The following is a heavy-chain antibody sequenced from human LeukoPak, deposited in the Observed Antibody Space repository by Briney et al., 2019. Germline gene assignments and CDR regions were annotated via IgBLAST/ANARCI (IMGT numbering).Heavy chain of an antibody. V-gene: IGHV3-30*04. D-gene: IGHD1-1*01. J-gene: IGHJ4*02. Sequence: SGRSLRLSCAASGFTFSSYAMHWVRQAPGKGLEWVAVISYDGSNKYYADSVKGRFTISRDNSKNTLYLQMNSLRAEDTAVYYCARNDLGYWGQGTLVTVSS. CDR2: ISYDGSNK. CDR3: ARNDLGY. CDR1: GFTFSSYA.